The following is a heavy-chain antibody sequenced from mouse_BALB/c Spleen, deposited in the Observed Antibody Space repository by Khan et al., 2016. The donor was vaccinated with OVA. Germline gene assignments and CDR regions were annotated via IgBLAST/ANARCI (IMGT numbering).Heavy chain of an antibody. J-gene: IGHJ4*01. CDR2: ISYSGST. Sequence: EVQLQESGPGLVKPSQSLSLTCTVAGYSITSDYAWNWIRQFPENKLEWMGYISYSGSTGYNPSLKSRISITRDTSKNQFFLQLNSVTTEDTATYYCASDLGRYYAMDYRGQGTSVTVSS. CDR3: ASDLGRYYAMDY. CDR1: GYSITSDYA. V-gene: IGHV3-2*02. D-gene: IGHD4-1*01.